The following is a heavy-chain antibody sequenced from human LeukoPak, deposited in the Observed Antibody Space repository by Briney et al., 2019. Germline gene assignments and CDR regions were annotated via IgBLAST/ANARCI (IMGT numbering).Heavy chain of an antibody. CDR1: GGSISSSSYY. J-gene: IGHJ4*02. Sequence: PSETLSLTCTVSGGSISSSSYYWGWIRQPPGKGLEWIGSIYYSGSTYYNPSLKSRVTISVDTSKNQFSLKLSSVTAADTAVYYCAREVVVVPAAIQGICDYWGQGTLVTVSS. CDR2: IYYSGST. D-gene: IGHD2-2*01. V-gene: IGHV4-39*02. CDR3: AREVVVVPAAIQGICDY.